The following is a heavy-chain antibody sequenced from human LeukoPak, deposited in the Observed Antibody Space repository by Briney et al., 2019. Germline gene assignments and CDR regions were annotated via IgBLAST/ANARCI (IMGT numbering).Heavy chain of an antibody. D-gene: IGHD2-21*02. CDR3: AKGATDGDFGDYYYYGMDV. V-gene: IGHV3-30*18. J-gene: IGHJ6*02. CDR2: ISYDGSNK. CDR1: GFTFTGYG. Sequence: GRSLRLSCAASGFTFTGYGMHWVRQAPGKGLEWVAVISYDGSNKYYADSVKGRFTISRDNSKNTLYLQMNSLRAEDTAVYYCAKGATDGDFGDYYYYGMDVWGQGTTVTVSS.